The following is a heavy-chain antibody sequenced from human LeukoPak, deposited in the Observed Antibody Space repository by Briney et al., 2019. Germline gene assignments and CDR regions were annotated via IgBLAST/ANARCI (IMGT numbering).Heavy chain of an antibody. V-gene: IGHV4-34*01. CDR2: LSHSGST. J-gene: IGHJ4*02. Sequence: SETPSRTCAFDGGSYSGFYCSLIRQPPWIRLVWFGELSHSGSTNYNPSLKSRVTISVDTSKNQFSLKLSSVTAADTAVYYCARDCGYYDFWSGYSYYFDYRGQGTLVTVSS. CDR1: GGSYSGFY. D-gene: IGHD3-3*01. CDR3: ARDCGYYDFWSGYSYYFDY.